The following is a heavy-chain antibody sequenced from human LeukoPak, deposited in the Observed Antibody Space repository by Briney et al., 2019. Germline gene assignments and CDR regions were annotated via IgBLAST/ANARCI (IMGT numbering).Heavy chain of an antibody. CDR2: ISYDGSNK. Sequence: PGGSLRLSCAASGFTFSSYGMHWVRQAPGKGLEWVAVISYDGSNKYYADSVKGRFTISRDNSKNTLYLQMNSLRAEDTAVYYCAKDIRQICSSTSCYGEGFDYWGQGTLVTVSS. CDR1: GFTFSSYG. D-gene: IGHD2-2*01. J-gene: IGHJ4*02. V-gene: IGHV3-30*18. CDR3: AKDIRQICSSTSCYGEGFDY.